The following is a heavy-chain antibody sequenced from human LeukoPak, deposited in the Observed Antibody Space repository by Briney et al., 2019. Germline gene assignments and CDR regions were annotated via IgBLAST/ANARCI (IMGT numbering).Heavy chain of an antibody. J-gene: IGHJ3*02. CDR3: ARGARYCTSTTCSSLRAVDI. CDR2: IYSGGST. Sequence: GGSLRLSCAASGFTVSSNYMSWVRQAPGKGLEWVSIIYSGGSTYYADSVKGRFTISRDNSKNTLYLQMNSLRAEDTAVYYCARGARYCTSTTCSSLRAVDIWGQGTMVTVSS. V-gene: IGHV3-53*01. D-gene: IGHD2-2*01. CDR1: GFTVSSNY.